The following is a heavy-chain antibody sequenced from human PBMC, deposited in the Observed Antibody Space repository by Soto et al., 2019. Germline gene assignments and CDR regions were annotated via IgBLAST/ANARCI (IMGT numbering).Heavy chain of an antibody. CDR3: ARDTMIVVGYYYYGMDV. J-gene: IGHJ6*02. CDR2: TYYRSKWYN. D-gene: IGHD3-22*01. Sequence: SQTLSLTCAISGDSVSSNSAAWNWIRQSPSRGLEWLGRTYYRSKWYNDYAVSVKSRITINPDTSKNQFSLQLNSVTPEDTAVYNCARDTMIVVGYYYYGMDVWGQGTTVTVSS. V-gene: IGHV6-1*01. CDR1: GDSVSSNSAA.